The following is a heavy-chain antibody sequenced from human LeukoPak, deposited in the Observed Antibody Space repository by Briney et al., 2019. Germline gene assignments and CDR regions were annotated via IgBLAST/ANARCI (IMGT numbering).Heavy chain of an antibody. CDR1: GGSISNYY. V-gene: IGHV4-4*07. D-gene: IGHD3-10*01. Sequence: SETLSLTCTVSGGSISNYYWSWIRQPAGKGLEWIGRVYTSGSTNYNPSLKSRVTMSVDTSKNQFSLNLISVTAADTAVYYCALNYGSGSYRRDYWGQGTLVTVSS. J-gene: IGHJ4*02. CDR3: ALNYGSGSYRRDY. CDR2: VYTSGST.